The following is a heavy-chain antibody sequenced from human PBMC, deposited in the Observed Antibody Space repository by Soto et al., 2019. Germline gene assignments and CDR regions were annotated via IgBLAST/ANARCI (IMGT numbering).Heavy chain of an antibody. Sequence: QVQLQQWGAGLLKPSETLSLTCAVYGGSFSGYYWSWIRQPPGKGLEWIGEINHSGSTNYNPSLKSRVTISVDTSKNQLSLKLSSVTAADTAVYYCARGWGRISDYWGQGALVAVSS. CDR1: GGSFSGYY. J-gene: IGHJ4*02. V-gene: IGHV4-34*01. CDR2: INHSGST. CDR3: ARGWGRISDY. D-gene: IGHD7-27*01.